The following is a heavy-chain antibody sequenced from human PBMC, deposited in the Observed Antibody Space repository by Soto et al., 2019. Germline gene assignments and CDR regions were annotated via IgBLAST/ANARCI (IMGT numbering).Heavy chain of an antibody. CDR1: GYTFTSYG. CDR3: ARGCSSTSCYAYYYYYYGMDV. V-gene: IGHV1-18*04. CDR2: ISAYNGNT. D-gene: IGHD2-2*01. Sequence: SVKVSCKASGYTFTSYGISWVRQAPGQGLEWMGWISAYNGNTNYAQKLQGRVTMTTDTSTSTAYMELRSLRSDDTAVYYCARGCSSTSCYAYYYYYYGMDVWGQGTTVTVSS. J-gene: IGHJ6*02.